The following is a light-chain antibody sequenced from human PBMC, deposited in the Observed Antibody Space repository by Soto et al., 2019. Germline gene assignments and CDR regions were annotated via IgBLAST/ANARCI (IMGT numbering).Light chain of an antibody. CDR2: GAS. CDR1: QSVSSN. J-gene: IGKJ1*01. V-gene: IGKV3-15*01. Sequence: EIVMTQSPATLSVSPGERATLSCRANQSVSSNLAWYQQKPGQAPRLLIFGASTRATGIPARFSGSGSGTEFTLTISSLQSEDFAVYFCQQYNTWLRTFGQGTKVESK. CDR3: QQYNTWLRT.